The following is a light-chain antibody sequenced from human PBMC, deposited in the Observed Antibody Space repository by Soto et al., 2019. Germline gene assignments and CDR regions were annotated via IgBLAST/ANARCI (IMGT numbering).Light chain of an antibody. V-gene: IGLV3-25*03. CDR3: QSADSSGASVV. CDR1: ALPKQY. CDR2: KDT. Sequence: SYELTQPTSVSVSPGQTARITCSGDALPKQYAHWYQQRPGQAPVLMIYKDTERPSGIPDRFSGSSSGTTVTLTISGVRADDEADYHCQSADSSGASVVFGGGTKLTVL. J-gene: IGLJ2*01.